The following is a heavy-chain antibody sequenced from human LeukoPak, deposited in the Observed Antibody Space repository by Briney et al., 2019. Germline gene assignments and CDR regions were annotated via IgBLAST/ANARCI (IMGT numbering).Heavy chain of an antibody. V-gene: IGHV1-2*06. Sequence: ASVKVSCKASGYTFTGYYMHWVRQAPGQGLEWMGRINPNSGGTNYAQKFQGRVTMTRDTFISTAYMELSKLRSDDTAVYYCARDRLRITMVRGVIGYWGQGTLVTVSS. CDR3: ARDRLRITMVRGVIGY. D-gene: IGHD3-10*01. CDR1: GYTFTGYY. CDR2: INPNSGGT. J-gene: IGHJ4*02.